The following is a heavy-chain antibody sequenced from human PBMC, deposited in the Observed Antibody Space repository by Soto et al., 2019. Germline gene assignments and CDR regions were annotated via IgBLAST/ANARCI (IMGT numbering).Heavy chain of an antibody. CDR3: ASGPLGNWFDP. J-gene: IGHJ5*02. D-gene: IGHD7-27*01. CDR1: GGTFSSYA. Sequence: SVKVSCKASGGTFSSYAISWVRQAPGQGLEWMGGIIPIFGTANYAQKFQGRVTTTADESTSTAYMELSSLRSEDTAVDYCASGPLGNWFDPWGQGTPVTVSS. V-gene: IGHV1-69*13. CDR2: IIPIFGTA.